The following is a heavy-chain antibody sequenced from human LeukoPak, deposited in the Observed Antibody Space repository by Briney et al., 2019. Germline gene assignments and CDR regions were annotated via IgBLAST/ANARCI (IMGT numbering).Heavy chain of an antibody. Sequence: GASVKVSCKASGYTFTSYAMHWVRQAPGQRLEWMGWINAGNGNTKYSQKFQGRVTITADKSTSTAYMELSSLRSEDTAVYYCARVDPHDSSGYYYGGAFDIWGQGTMVTVSS. D-gene: IGHD3-22*01. V-gene: IGHV1-3*01. CDR1: GYTFTSYA. J-gene: IGHJ3*02. CDR3: ARVDPHDSSGYYYGGAFDI. CDR2: INAGNGNT.